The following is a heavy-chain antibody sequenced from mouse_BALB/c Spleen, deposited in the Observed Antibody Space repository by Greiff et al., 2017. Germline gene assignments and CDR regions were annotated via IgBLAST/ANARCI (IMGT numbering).Heavy chain of an antibody. CDR3: ARAHYGNLGFAY. Sequence: QVHVKQPGAELVKPGTSVKLSCKASGYNFTSYWINWVKLRPGQGLEWIGDIYPGSGSTNYNEKFKSKATLTVDTSSSTAYMQLSSLASEDSALYYCARAHYGNLGFAYWGQGTLVTVSA. CDR1: GYNFTSYW. V-gene: IGHV1-55*01. CDR2: IYPGSGST. J-gene: IGHJ3*01. D-gene: IGHD2-1*01.